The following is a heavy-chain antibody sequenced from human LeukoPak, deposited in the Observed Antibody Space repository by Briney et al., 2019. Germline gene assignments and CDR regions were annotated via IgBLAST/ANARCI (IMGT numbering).Heavy chain of an antibody. Sequence: GGSLRLSCAASRFTFSSYAMTWVRQAPGKGLEWVSAIDASGRNTHYADSVRGRFSISRDNSKNTVILQMNSLRVEDTAVYYCAKALYDSTGDGYWGQGTLVTISS. V-gene: IGHV3-23*01. CDR1: RFTFSSYA. J-gene: IGHJ4*02. CDR3: AKALYDSTGDGY. CDR2: IDASGRNT. D-gene: IGHD7-27*01.